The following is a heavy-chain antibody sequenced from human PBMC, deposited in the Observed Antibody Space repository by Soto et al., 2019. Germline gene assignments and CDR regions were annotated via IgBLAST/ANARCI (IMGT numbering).Heavy chain of an antibody. CDR3: ARDVITMVRGVIIGGPFDY. J-gene: IGHJ4*02. V-gene: IGHV6-1*01. D-gene: IGHD3-10*01. CDR1: GDSVSSNSAA. CDR2: TYYRSKWYN. Sequence: SQTLSLTCAISGDSVSSNSAAWNWIRQSPSRGLEWLGRTYYRSKWYNDYAVSVKSRITINPDTSKNQFSLQLNSVTPEDTAVYYCARDVITMVRGVIIGGPFDYWGQGTLVTVS.